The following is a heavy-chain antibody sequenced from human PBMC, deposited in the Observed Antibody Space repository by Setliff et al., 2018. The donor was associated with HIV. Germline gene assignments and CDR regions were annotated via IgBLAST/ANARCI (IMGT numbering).Heavy chain of an antibody. D-gene: IGHD1-1*01. CDR3: ARDSEPMSGTWYDY. CDR2: IYYSGNS. CDR1: GGSISSSSYY. J-gene: IGHJ4*02. V-gene: IGHV4-39*02. Sequence: PSETLSLTCTVSGGSISSSSYYWGWIRQPPGKGPEWIGTIYYSGNSFYNPSLKSRVTISVDTSKNQFSLKLRSVTAADTALYYCARDSEPMSGTWYDYWGQGTLVTVSS.